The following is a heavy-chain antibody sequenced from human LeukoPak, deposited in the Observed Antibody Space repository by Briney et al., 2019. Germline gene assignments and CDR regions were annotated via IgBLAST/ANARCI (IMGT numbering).Heavy chain of an antibody. V-gene: IGHV3-53*01. Sequence: PGGSLRLSCAASGFSLSNNYVSWVRQAPGKGLEWISAVYSGGDTYYIESVRGRFTISRDNSKNTIHLQMNGLTPEDTAMYYCARDSTGASVWGKGTTVTVSS. CDR2: VYSGGDT. CDR1: GFSLSNNY. CDR3: ARDSTGASV. J-gene: IGHJ6*04. D-gene: IGHD1-14*01.